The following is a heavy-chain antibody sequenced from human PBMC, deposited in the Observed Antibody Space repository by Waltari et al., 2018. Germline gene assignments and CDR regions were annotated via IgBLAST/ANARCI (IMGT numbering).Heavy chain of an antibody. CDR3: ARDVGIAAVDY. CDR1: GFPFSSYW. D-gene: IGHD6-13*01. V-gene: IGHV3-74*01. J-gene: IGHJ4*02. Sequence: EVQLVESGGGLVQPGGSLRLSCAASGFPFSSYWMHWVRQAPGKGLGWVSRINSDGSSTSYADSVKGRFTISRDNAKNTLYLQMNSLRAEDTAVYYCARDVGIAAVDYWGQGTLVTVSS. CDR2: INSDGSST.